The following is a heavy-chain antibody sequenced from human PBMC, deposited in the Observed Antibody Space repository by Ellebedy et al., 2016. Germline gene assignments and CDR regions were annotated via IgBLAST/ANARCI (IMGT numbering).Heavy chain of an antibody. CDR1: GYRFNNYW. CDR3: ARRPSLVRPNYYFDY. Sequence: GESLKISXKASGYRFNNYWIGWVRHMPGKGLEWMGIIYPGDSDTKYSPSFQGRVTISADKSFTTAFLQWASLEASDSATYYCARRPSLVRPNYYFDYWGQGTLVTVSS. CDR2: IYPGDSDT. D-gene: IGHD2-21*01. V-gene: IGHV5-51*01. J-gene: IGHJ4*02.